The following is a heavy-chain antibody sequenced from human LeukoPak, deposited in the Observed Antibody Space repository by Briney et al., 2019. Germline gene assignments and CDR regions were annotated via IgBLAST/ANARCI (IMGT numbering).Heavy chain of an antibody. Sequence: GSSVKVSCKSSGGTLSGFGISWVRQAPGQGPEWMGGIILRFGTVNYAQKFQGRVTITADESTNTAYMEMSSLKSEDTAIYYCARGKPASGSFYKDQYHYMDVWGKGTAVTIPS. CDR2: IILRFGTV. CDR3: ARGKPASGSFYKDQYHYMDV. V-gene: IGHV1-69*01. CDR1: GGTLSGFG. D-gene: IGHD1-26*01. J-gene: IGHJ6*03.